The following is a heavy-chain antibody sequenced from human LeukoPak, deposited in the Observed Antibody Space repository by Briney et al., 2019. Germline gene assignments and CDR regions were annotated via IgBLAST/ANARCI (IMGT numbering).Heavy chain of an antibody. J-gene: IGHJ2*01. CDR1: GGSISSGGYY. CDR3: ARESYGGNSHWYFDL. CDR2: IYYSGST. V-gene: IGHV4-31*03. D-gene: IGHD4-23*01. Sequence: SETLSLTCTVSGGSISSGGYYWSWIRQHPGKGLEWIGYIYYSGSTYYNPSLKSRVTISVDTSKNQFSLKLSSVTAADTAVYYCARESYGGNSHWYFDLWGRGTPVTVSS.